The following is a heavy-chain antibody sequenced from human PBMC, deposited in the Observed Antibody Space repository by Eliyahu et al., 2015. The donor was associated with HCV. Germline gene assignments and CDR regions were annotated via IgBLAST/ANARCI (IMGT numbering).Heavy chain of an antibody. V-gene: IGHV4-34*01. D-gene: IGHD6-13*01. CDR3: ARVGSAAGTFIDY. CDR2: INHSGST. CDR1: GVSFXGYY. J-gene: IGHJ4*02. Sequence: QVQLQQWGAGLLKPSETLSLTCAVXGVSFXGYYWSWIRXPPGKGLEWIGEINHSGSTNYNPSLKSRVTISVDTSKNQFSLKLSSVTAADTAVYYCARVGSAAGTFIDYWGQGTLVTVSS.